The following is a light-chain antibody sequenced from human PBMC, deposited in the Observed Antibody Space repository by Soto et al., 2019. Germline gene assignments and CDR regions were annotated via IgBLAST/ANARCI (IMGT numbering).Light chain of an antibody. Sequence: EIVLTQSPGTLSLSPGERATLSCRASQSVMSNYLTWYQQKPCQAPRVLIYGASGRSTGIPDRFSGSGSGTDVTLTISRLEPEGFEVYYCQQYGSLLHAFGQGTKLEVK. CDR2: GAS. V-gene: IGKV3-20*01. CDR1: QSVMSNY. CDR3: QQYGSLLHA. J-gene: IGKJ2*01.